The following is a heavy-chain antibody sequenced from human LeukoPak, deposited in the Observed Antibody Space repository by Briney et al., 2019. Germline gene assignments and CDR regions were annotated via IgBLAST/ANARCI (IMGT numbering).Heavy chain of an antibody. D-gene: IGHD2-2*01. CDR1: GYTFTNFG. V-gene: IGHV1-18*01. CDR3: ARDGTSTDDY. CDR2: ISGNNDNT. J-gene: IGHJ4*02. Sequence: GASVKVSCKASGYTFTNFGISWVRQAPGQGLEWMGWISGNNDNTKYAQKFQGRVTMTTDTSTSTAYMELKSLRADDTAVYYCARDGTSTDDYWGQGTLVTVSS.